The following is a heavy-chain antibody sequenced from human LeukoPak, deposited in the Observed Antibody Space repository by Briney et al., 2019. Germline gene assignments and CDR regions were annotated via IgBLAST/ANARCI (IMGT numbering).Heavy chain of an antibody. CDR1: GGSISSYY. Sequence: SETLSLTCTGSGGSISSYYWSWIRQPPGKGLEWIGYIYYSGSTNYNPSLKSRVTISVDTSKNQFSLKLSSVTAADTAVYYCARGSWLQLSQYWGQGTLVTVSS. D-gene: IGHD5-24*01. J-gene: IGHJ4*02. V-gene: IGHV4-59*01. CDR2: IYYSGST. CDR3: ARGSWLQLSQY.